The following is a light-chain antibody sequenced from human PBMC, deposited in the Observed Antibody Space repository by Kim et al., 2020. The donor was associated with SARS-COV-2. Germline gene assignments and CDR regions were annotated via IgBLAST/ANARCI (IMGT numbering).Light chain of an antibody. CDR3: QQYNSYPLT. CDR2: EGS. V-gene: IGKV1-5*01. Sequence: ASVGDRVTITCRASQSISNWLDWYQQKPGKDPKLLIYEGSSLGSGVPSRISGSGSGTEFTLAISSLQSDDFATYYCQQYNSYPLTFGGGTKVDIK. J-gene: IGKJ4*01. CDR1: QSISNW.